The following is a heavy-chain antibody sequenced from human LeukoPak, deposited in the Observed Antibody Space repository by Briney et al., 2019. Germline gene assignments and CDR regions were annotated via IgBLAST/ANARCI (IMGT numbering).Heavy chain of an antibody. CDR3: TRNLVGYDPFDI. V-gene: IGHV1-2*02. D-gene: IGHD1-26*01. Sequence: ASAKVACKASGYTFKDYYIHWVRQVPGQGLEWMGRMNPDGGRTDYAQNFQGRVTMTSDMSIDTAYLDLTRLTSDDTATYFCTRNLVGYDPFDIWGQGTLVTVSS. CDR2: MNPDGGRT. CDR1: GYTFKDYY. J-gene: IGHJ3*02.